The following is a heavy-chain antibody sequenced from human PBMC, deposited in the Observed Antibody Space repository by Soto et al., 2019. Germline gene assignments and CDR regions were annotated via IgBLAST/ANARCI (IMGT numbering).Heavy chain of an antibody. Sequence: SETLSLTCTVSGGSISSYYWSWIRQPPGKGLEWIGYIYYSGSTNYNPSLKSRVTISVDTSKNQFSLKLSSVTAADTAVYYCARDRWGSYVYFDYWGQGTLVTVSS. CDR1: GGSISSYY. J-gene: IGHJ4*02. CDR2: IYYSGST. CDR3: ARDRWGSYVYFDY. D-gene: IGHD1-26*01. V-gene: IGHV4-59*01.